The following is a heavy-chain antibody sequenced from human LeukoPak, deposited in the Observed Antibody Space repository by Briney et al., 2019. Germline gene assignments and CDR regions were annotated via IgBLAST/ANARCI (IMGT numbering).Heavy chain of an antibody. CDR2: ISGGSDTR. CDR3: ARDRRITGDDAFDI. V-gene: IGHV3-48*01. D-gene: IGHD3-16*01. Sequence: GGSLRLSCAASEFTFSSYSMNWVRQSPGKGLEWLSYISGGSDTRYHADSLKGRFTISRDNSKNTLYLQMNSLRAEDTAVYYCARDRRITGDDAFDIWGQGTMVTVSS. CDR1: EFTFSSYS. J-gene: IGHJ3*02.